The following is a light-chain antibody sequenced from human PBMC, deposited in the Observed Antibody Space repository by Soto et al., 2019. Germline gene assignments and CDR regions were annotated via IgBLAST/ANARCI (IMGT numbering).Light chain of an antibody. CDR1: QSIRNW. Sequence: DIKMTQSPSILSASVKDRVTITCRASQSIRNWLAWYQQRPGKAPKLLIYDASSLESGVPSRFSGSGSGTEFTLTISSLQPDDFGTYYCQQYYMGWTFGQGTKVDIK. CDR2: DAS. CDR3: QQYYMGWT. V-gene: IGKV1-5*01. J-gene: IGKJ1*01.